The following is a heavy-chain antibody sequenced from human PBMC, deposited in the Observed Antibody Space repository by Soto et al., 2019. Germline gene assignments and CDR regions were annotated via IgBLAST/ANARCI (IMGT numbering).Heavy chain of an antibody. V-gene: IGHV1-3*01. D-gene: IGHD6-19*01. CDR1: GYTCTNYP. Sequence: ASVKVSCKASGYTCTNYPMHWVRRAPGKRLEWMGWINAGNGNTKYSQKFQGRVTITRDTSASTAYMELSSLRSEDTAVYYCARAVAVPADFDYWGQGTLVTVSS. CDR3: ARAVAVPADFDY. CDR2: INAGNGNT. J-gene: IGHJ4*02.